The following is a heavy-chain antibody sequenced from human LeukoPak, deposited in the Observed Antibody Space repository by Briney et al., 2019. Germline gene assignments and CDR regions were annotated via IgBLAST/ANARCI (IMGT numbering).Heavy chain of an antibody. Sequence: SETLSLTCTVSGGSISSYYWSWIRQPPGKGLEWIGEINHSGSTNYNPSLKSRVTISVDTSKNQFSLKLNSVTAADTAVYYCARLLRSSPREPWGQGTLVTVSS. CDR2: INHSGST. CDR3: ARLLRSSPREP. D-gene: IGHD3-22*01. CDR1: GGSISSYY. V-gene: IGHV4-34*01. J-gene: IGHJ5*02.